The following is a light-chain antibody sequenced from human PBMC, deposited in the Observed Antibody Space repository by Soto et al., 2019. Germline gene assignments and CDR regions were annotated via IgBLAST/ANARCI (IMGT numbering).Light chain of an antibody. J-gene: IGKJ1*01. CDR1: QSINDW. Sequence: DIQMTQSPSTLSASVGDRVTITCRASQSINDWEAWYQQKPGRAPKFLIYKASNLESGVPSRFSGSGSGTEFTLTISSLQPDDFATYYCQHWHGFSWTFGQGTKVEIK. CDR3: QHWHGFSWT. CDR2: KAS. V-gene: IGKV1-5*03.